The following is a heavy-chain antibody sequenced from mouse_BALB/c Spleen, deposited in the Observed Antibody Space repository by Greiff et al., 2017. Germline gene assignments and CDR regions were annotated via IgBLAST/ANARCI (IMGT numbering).Heavy chain of an antibody. Sequence: VQLQQSGPGLVKPSQSLSLTCTVTGYSITSDYVWYWIRQFPGNKLEWMGYISYSGSTSYNQSLKSRITITRDTSKNQFCLQLNSVTTEDTATYYYARENYCSGDYYAMDYWGQGTSVTVSS. J-gene: IGHJ4*01. CDR2: ISYSGST. V-gene: IGHV3-2*02. D-gene: IGHD1-1*01. CDR3: ARENYCSGDYYAMDY. CDR1: GYSITSDYV.